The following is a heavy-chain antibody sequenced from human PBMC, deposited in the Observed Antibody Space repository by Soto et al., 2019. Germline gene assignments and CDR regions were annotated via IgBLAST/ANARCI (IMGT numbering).Heavy chain of an antibody. V-gene: IGHV3-23*01. J-gene: IGHJ4*02. CDR1: GFTFSSYA. Sequence: GGSLRLSCAASGFTFSSYAMSWVRQAPGKGLEWVSAISGSGGSTYYADSVKGRFTISRDNSKNTLYLQMNSLRAEDTAVYYSAHLIVVVPAATIFDYWGQGTLVTVSS. D-gene: IGHD2-2*01. CDR2: ISGSGGST. CDR3: AHLIVVVPAATIFDY.